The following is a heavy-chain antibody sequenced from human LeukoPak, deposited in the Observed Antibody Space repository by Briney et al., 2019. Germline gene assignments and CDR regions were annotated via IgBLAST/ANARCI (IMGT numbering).Heavy chain of an antibody. CDR3: AKESYYDFWSGFDY. CDR2: ISGSGGST. Sequence: GGSLRLSCAASGFTFSSCAMSWVRQAPGKGLEWASAISGSGGSTYYADSVKGRFTISRDNSKNTLYLQMNSLRAEDTAVYYCAKESYYDFWSGFDYWGQGTLVTVSS. CDR1: GFTFSSCA. V-gene: IGHV3-23*01. D-gene: IGHD3-3*01. J-gene: IGHJ4*02.